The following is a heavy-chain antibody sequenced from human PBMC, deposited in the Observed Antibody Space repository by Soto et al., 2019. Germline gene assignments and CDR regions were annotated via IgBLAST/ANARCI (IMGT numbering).Heavy chain of an antibody. D-gene: IGHD3-16*01. Sequence: GASVKVSCKASGYTFTSYGITWVRQAPGQGLEWMGIINPSGGSTSYAQKFQGRVTMTTDTSTSTAYMELRSLRSDDTAVYYCARANDYASYWGQGTLVTVSS. CDR1: GYTFTSYG. J-gene: IGHJ4*02. CDR2: INPSGGST. CDR3: ARANDYASY. V-gene: IGHV1-18*01.